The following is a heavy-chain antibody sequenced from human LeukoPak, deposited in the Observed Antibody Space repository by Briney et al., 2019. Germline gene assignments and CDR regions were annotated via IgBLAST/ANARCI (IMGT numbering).Heavy chain of an antibody. Sequence: GGPLRLSCAASGFSFSSYGMHWVRQAPGKGLEWLAFIQSDGSDKDYPDPVKGRFTIFRDNSRNTLYLQMNSLRDEDTAAYYCVKGLVPGKNWYFDLWGRGALVTVSS. CDR1: GFSFSSYG. V-gene: IGHV3-30*02. CDR3: VKGLVPGKNWYFDL. J-gene: IGHJ2*01. D-gene: IGHD3-10*01. CDR2: IQSDGSDK.